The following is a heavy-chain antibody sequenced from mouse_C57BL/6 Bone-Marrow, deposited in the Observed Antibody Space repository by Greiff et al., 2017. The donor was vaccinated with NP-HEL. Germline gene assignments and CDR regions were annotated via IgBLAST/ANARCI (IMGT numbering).Heavy chain of an antibody. CDR1: GFTFSDFY. J-gene: IGHJ2*01. V-gene: IGHV7-1*01. CDR3: ARDARDYAYFDY. Sequence: EVQGVESGGGLVQSGRSLRLSCATSGFTFSDFYMEWVRQAPGKGLEWIAASRNKANDYTTEYSASVKGRFIVSRDTSQSILYLQMNALRAEDTAIYYCARDARDYAYFDYWGQGTTLTVSS. CDR2: SRNKANDYTT. D-gene: IGHD2-4*01.